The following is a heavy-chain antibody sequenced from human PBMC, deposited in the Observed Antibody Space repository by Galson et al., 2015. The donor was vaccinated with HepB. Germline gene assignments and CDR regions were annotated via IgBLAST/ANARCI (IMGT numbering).Heavy chain of an antibody. D-gene: IGHD3-22*01. CDR1: GFTFTGYA. V-gene: IGHV3-21*01. J-gene: IGHJ4*02. CDR3: TRGFPYYNNDWNDY. CDR2: ISSGGSYI. Sequence: SLRLSCAASGFTFTGYAMNWVRQPPGRGLEWISSISSGGSYIYYADSVKGRFTISRDNARNSLFLQLNSLRAEDTAVYYCTRGFPYYNNDWNDYWGQGTLVTVSS.